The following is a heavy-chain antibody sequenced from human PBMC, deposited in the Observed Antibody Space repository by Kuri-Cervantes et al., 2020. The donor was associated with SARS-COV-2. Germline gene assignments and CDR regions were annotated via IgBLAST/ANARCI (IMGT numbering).Heavy chain of an antibody. CDR3: ARGLVAVVPSPVLGLGPHYYSYHVDV. Sequence: GSLRLSCAVFGVPLNTYSWSWIRQPPGKGLEWIGEINHSGGTNHNPSLKSRVIISADTSKNQFSLKMRSVTAADTAVYYCARGLVAVVPSPVLGLGPHYYSYHVDVWGHGTTVTVSS. CDR2: INHSGGT. J-gene: IGHJ6*02. CDR1: GVPLNTYS. D-gene: IGHD2-2*01. V-gene: IGHV4-34*01.